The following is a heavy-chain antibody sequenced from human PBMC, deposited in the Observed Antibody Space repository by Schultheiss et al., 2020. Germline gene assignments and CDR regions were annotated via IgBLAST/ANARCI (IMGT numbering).Heavy chain of an antibody. CDR1: GFTFSSYG. D-gene: IGHD6-19*01. Sequence: GESLKISCAASGFTFSSYGMHWVRQAPGKGLEWVAVIWYDGSNKYYADSVKGRFTISRDNSKNTLYLQMNSLRAEDTAVYYCARDRGSSGWGSYYYYGMDVWGQGPTVTVSS. CDR3: ARDRGSSGWGSYYYYGMDV. J-gene: IGHJ6*02. V-gene: IGHV3-33*01. CDR2: IWYDGSNK.